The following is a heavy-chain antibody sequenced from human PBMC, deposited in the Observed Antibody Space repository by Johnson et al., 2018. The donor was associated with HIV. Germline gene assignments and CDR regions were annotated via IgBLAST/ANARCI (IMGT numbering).Heavy chain of an antibody. V-gene: IGHV3-15*01. CDR3: ARDRRAYCGGDCYFYDVAFDI. J-gene: IGHJ3*02. D-gene: IGHD2-21*01. Sequence: EVQPVEPGGGLVKPGGSLRLSCAASGFTFSNAWMSWVRQAPGKGLEWVGRVKSKTDGGTIDYAAPVKRRFTISRDGSKNTLYLQMNSLRAEDTAVYYFARDRRAYCGGDCYFYDVAFDIWGQGTMVTVSS. CDR1: GFTFSNAW. CDR2: VKSKTDGGTI.